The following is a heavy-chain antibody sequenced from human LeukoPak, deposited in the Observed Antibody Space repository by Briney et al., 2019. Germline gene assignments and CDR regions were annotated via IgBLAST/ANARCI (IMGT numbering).Heavy chain of an antibody. J-gene: IGHJ4*02. D-gene: IGHD3-16*01. Sequence: SETLSLTCTVSGASINFYYWGWIRQFPGQGLEWIGYIHYTGSTHYNPSLKTRVSISLDTSKRQFSLKVSSVTAADTAVYSCARIKIDYAPITLRPIYYIDYWGQGTLVTVSS. CDR1: GASINFYY. V-gene: IGHV4-59*01. CDR2: IHYTGST. CDR3: ARIKIDYAPITLRPIYYIDY.